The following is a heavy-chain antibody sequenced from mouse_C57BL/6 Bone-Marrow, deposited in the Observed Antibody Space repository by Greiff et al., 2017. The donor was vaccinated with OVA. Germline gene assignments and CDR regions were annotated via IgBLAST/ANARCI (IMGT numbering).Heavy chain of an antibody. CDR3: ARDNYAMDY. CDR2: IHPNSGST. CDR1: GYTFTSYW. Sequence: QVQLQQPGAELVKPGASVKMSCKASGYTFTSYWITWVKQRPGQGLEWIGMIHPNSGSTNYNEKFKSKATLTVDKSSSTAYMQLSSLTSEDSAVYYCARDNYAMDYWGQGTSVTVSS. J-gene: IGHJ4*01. V-gene: IGHV1-64*01.